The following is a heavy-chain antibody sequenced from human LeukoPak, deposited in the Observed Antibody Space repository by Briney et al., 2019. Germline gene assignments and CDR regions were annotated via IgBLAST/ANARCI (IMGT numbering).Heavy chain of an antibody. CDR3: ARDGYCSGGRCYGMDV. CDR2: INSDGSST. Sequence: PGGSLRLSCAASGFTFSSYWMHWVRQAPGKGLVWVSRINSDGSSTSYADSVKGRLTISRDKAKNTLYLQMNSLRVEDTAVYFCARDGYCSGGRCYGMDVWGQGTTVTVSS. CDR1: GFTFSSYW. J-gene: IGHJ6*02. V-gene: IGHV3-74*01. D-gene: IGHD2-15*01.